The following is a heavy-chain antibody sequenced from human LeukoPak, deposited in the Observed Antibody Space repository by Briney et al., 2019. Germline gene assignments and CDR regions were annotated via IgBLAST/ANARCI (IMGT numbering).Heavy chain of an antibody. Sequence: SETLSLTCTVSGGSISSYYWSWIRQPPGKGLEWIGYIYYSGSTNYNPSLKSRVTISVDTFKNQFSLKLSSVTAADTAVYYCARGGPRDSGSYYYFDYWGQGTLVTVSS. CDR3: ARGGPRDSGSYYYFDY. CDR2: IYYSGST. V-gene: IGHV4-59*08. J-gene: IGHJ4*02. CDR1: GGSISSYY. D-gene: IGHD3-10*01.